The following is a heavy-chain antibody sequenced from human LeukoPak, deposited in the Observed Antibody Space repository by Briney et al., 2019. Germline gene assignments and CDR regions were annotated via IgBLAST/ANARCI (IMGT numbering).Heavy chain of an antibody. CDR1: GGSFSGYY. Sequence: SETLSLTCAVYGGSFSGYYWSWIRQPPGQGLEWIGEVNHSGSTNYNPSLKSRVTISVDTSKNQFSLKLSSVTAADTAVYYCARGRPAIVGATTFDYWGQGTLVTVSS. D-gene: IGHD1-26*01. CDR2: VNHSGST. J-gene: IGHJ4*02. V-gene: IGHV4-34*01. CDR3: ARGRPAIVGATTFDY.